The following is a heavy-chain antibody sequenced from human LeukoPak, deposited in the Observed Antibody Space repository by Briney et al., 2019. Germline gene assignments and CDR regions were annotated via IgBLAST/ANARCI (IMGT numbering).Heavy chain of an antibody. V-gene: IGHV3-30*03. J-gene: IGHJ4*02. D-gene: IGHD5-24*01. Sequence: PGGSLRLSCAASGFTFSSYWMSWVRQAPGKGLEWVAVISYDGSNKYYADSVKGRFTISRDNSKNTLYLQMNSLRAEDTAVYYCARDGYNSHFDYWGQGTLVTVSS. CDR1: GFTFSSYW. CDR3: ARDGYNSHFDY. CDR2: ISYDGSNK.